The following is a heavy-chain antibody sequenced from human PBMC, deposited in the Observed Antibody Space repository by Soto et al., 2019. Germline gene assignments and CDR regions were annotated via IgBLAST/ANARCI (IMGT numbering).Heavy chain of an antibody. V-gene: IGHV4-39*01. D-gene: IGHD2-21*02. CDR1: GGSLSSSSYY. CDR2: IYYSGST. CDR3: ARHLWVTNYFDY. J-gene: IGHJ4*02. Sequence: SETLSLTCPVSGGSLSSSSYYWGWIRQPPGKGLEWIGSIYYSGSTYYNPSLKSRVTISVDTSKNQFSLKLSSVTAADTAVYYCARHLWVTNYFDYWGQGTLVTVSS.